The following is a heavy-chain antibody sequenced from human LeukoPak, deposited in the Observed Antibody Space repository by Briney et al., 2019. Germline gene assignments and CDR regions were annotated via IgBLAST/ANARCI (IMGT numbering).Heavy chain of an antibody. CDR1: GGTFSSYA. Sequence: SVKVSCKASGGTFSSYAISWVRQAPGQGLEWMGRIIPIFGIANYAQKFQGRVTITADKSTSTAYMELSSLRSEDTAVYYCARMQGGSYCDYIDYWGQGTLVTVSS. J-gene: IGHJ4*02. D-gene: IGHD3-9*01. V-gene: IGHV1-69*04. CDR2: IIPIFGIA. CDR3: ARMQGGSYCDYIDY.